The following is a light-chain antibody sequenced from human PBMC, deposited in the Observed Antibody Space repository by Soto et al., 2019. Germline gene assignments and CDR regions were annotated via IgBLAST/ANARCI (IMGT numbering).Light chain of an antibody. CDR3: QQYGSSSLT. CDR1: QSVGSS. CDR2: GAV. V-gene: IGKV3-15*01. Sequence: EIIMTQSPATLSVSPGEGATLSCRASQSVGSSLAWYQQKPGQAPRLLIYGAVTRVTGIPDRFSGSGSGTEFTLTISGLQSEDFAVYYCQQYGSSSLTFGGGTKVEIK. J-gene: IGKJ4*01.